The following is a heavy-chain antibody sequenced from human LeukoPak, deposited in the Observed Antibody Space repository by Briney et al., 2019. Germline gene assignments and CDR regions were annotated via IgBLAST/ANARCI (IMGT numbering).Heavy chain of an antibody. CDR2: IYYSGSS. V-gene: IGHV4-28*03. Sequence: SETLSLTCGVPGGSISSTTWWSWIRQPPGKRLEWLGYIYYSGSSNYNPSLKSRVTMSADTSKNQFSLKLSSVTAADTAVYYCARVPRSYYYYYYMDVWGKGTTVTVSS. J-gene: IGHJ6*03. CDR3: ARVPRSYYYYYYMDV. CDR1: GGSISSTTW.